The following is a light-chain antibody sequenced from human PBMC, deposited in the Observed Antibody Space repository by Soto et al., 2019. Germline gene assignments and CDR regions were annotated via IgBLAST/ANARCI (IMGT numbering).Light chain of an antibody. Sequence: EIVLTQSPGALSLSPGARAPLSCRASQSVTSNSLAWYQQRPGQAPRLFIYDASNRATGIPARFSGSGSGTDFTLTISSLEPEDFAVYYCQQRSNWITFGQGTRLEI. CDR1: QSVTSNS. CDR3: QQRSNWIT. J-gene: IGKJ5*01. CDR2: DAS. V-gene: IGKV3D-20*02.